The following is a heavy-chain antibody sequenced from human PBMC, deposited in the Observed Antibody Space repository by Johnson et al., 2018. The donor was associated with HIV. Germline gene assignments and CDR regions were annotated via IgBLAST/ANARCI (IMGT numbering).Heavy chain of an antibody. J-gene: IGHJ3*02. V-gene: IGHV3-66*01. CDR3: ARCGESQQLPLGDAFDI. CDR1: GFTVSNNY. Sequence: VQLVESGGGLVQPGGSLRLSCGASGFTVSNNYMNWVRQAPGKGLEWVSVFYSGGSPYYANSVKGRFTLSENNSKNTLYLQMNSLRAEDTAGYYCARCGESQQLPLGDAFDIWGQGTMVIVSS. D-gene: IGHD6-13*01. CDR2: FYSGGSP.